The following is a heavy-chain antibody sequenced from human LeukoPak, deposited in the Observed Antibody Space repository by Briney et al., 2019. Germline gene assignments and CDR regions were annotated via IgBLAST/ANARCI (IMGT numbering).Heavy chain of an antibody. CDR1: GFTFSSYA. CDR3: AKDGVVPAAVKGYFDY. D-gene: IGHD2-2*01. J-gene: IGHJ4*03. V-gene: IGHV3-23*01. Sequence: GGSLRLSCAASGFTFSSYAMSWVRQAPGGGLEWVSAISGSGGSTYYADSVKGRFTISRDNSKNTLYLQMNSLRAEDTAVYYCAKDGVVPAAVKGYFDYWGQGTLVTVSS. CDR2: ISGSGGST.